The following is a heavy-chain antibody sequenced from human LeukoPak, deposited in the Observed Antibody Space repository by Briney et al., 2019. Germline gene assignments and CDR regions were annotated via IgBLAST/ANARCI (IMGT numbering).Heavy chain of an antibody. CDR3: ARGGGWKYYFDY. J-gene: IGHJ4*02. D-gene: IGHD1-1*01. CDR2: IYYSGST. V-gene: IGHV4-38-2*01. Sequence: PSETLSLTCAVSGYSISGDYYWGWIRQPPGKGLEWIGSIYYSGSTYYNPSLRSRVTISADTSKNQFSLKLYSVTAAATPVYYCARGGGWKYYFDYWGQGTLVTVSS. CDR1: GYSISGDYY.